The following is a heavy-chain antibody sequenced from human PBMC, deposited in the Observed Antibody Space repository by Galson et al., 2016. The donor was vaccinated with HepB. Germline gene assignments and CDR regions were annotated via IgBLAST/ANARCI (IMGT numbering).Heavy chain of an antibody. D-gene: IGHD1-26*01. CDR1: GYMFISYG. V-gene: IGHV1-18*04. CDR3: ARDGTLSGSYYHFYGMDV. J-gene: IGHJ6*02. CDR2: ISTFNGKT. Sequence: SVKVSCKASGYMFISYGISWVRQAPGQGLEWMGWISTFNGKTGFARKFQGRVTLTADISTSTAQMELRSLRSDDTAVYYCARDGTLSGSYYHFYGMDVWGQGTTVTVSS.